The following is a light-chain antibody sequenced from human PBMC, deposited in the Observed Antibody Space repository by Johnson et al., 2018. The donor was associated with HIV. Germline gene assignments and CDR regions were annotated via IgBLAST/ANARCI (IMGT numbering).Light chain of an antibody. CDR3: GTWDSSLSAGGYV. J-gene: IGLJ1*01. Sequence: SVLTPPPSVSAAPGQKVTISCSGSSSNIGNNYVSWYQQFPGTAPKLLIYDNNKRPSGIPDRFSGSKSGTSATLGITGLQTGDEADYFCGTWDSSLSAGGYVFGTGTKVTVL. CDR2: DNN. V-gene: IGLV1-51*01. CDR1: SSNIGNNY.